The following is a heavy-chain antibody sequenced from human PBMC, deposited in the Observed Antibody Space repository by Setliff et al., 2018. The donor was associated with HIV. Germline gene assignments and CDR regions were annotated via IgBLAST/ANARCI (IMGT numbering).Heavy chain of an antibody. Sequence: SGPTLVKPTQTLTLTCTFSGFSLTTIGVSVGWIRQPPGKALEWLALIYWDDDKRYNPSLRSRLTIIKDTSKNQVVLIMTNVDPVDTATYYCAHRPDQSGNAWLDPWGQGTLVTVSS. CDR2: IYWDDDK. CDR1: GFSLTTIGVS. CDR3: AHRPDQSGNAWLDP. J-gene: IGHJ5*02. D-gene: IGHD2-15*01. V-gene: IGHV2-5*02.